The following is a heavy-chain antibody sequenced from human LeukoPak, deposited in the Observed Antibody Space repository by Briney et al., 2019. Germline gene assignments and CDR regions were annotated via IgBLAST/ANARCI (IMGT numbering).Heavy chain of an antibody. V-gene: IGHV3-23*01. CDR2: ISGSGAST. J-gene: IGHJ4*02. CDR1: GFTFSSYA. Sequence: PGGSLRLSCAASGFTFSSYAMSWVRQAPGKGLEWVSAISGSGASTYYADSVKGRFTISRDNSKNTLYLQMSSLRVDDTAVYYYAKFLSGSYYGGFDYWGQGTLVTVSS. D-gene: IGHD1-26*01. CDR3: AKFLSGSYYGGFDY.